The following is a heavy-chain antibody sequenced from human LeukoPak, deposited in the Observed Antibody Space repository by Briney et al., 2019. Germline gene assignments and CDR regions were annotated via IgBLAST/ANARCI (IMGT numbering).Heavy chain of an antibody. V-gene: IGHV1-69*04. D-gene: IGHD6-13*01. J-gene: IGHJ5*02. CDR2: IIPILGIA. CDR3: APARIAANWFDP. CDR1: GYTFTSYG. Sequence: GASVKVSCKASGYTFTSYGISWVRQAPGQGLEWMGRIIPILGIANYAQKFQGRVTITADKSTSTAYMELSSLRSEDTAVYYCAPARIAANWFDPWGQGTLVTVSS.